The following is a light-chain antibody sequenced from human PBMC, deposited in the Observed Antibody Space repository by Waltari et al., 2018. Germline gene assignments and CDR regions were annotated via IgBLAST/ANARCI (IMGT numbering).Light chain of an antibody. V-gene: IGLV1-47*02. J-gene: IGLJ3*02. CDR3: ATWDNSLINRV. CDR1: SSNIGDNY. CDR2: YSN. Sequence: HSVLTQPPSVSGAPGQSVTIPCSGSSSNIGDNYVYWYQQFPGAAPKLLVFYSNQRPSGGPDRISGSKSGTSASLAITGLRSEDEADYYCATWDNSLINRVFGGGTRLTV.